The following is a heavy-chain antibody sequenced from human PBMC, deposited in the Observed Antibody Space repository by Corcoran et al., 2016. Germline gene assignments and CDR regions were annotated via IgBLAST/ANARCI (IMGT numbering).Heavy chain of an antibody. CDR3: ARGRPRNPYYYDSSGYYDYFDY. Sequence: QVQLVQSGAEVKKPGASVKVSCKASGYTFTSYGISWVRQAPGQGLEWMGWISAYTGNTNYAQKLKGRVTMTTDTSTSTAYMELRSLRSDDTAVYYFARGRPRNPYYYDSSGYYDYFDYWGQGTLVTVSS. J-gene: IGHJ4*02. D-gene: IGHD3-22*01. V-gene: IGHV1-18*01. CDR2: ISAYTGNT. CDR1: GYTFTSYG.